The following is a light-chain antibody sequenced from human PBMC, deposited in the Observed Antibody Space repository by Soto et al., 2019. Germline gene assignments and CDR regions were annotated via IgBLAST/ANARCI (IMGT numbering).Light chain of an antibody. CDR2: DNI. V-gene: IGLV1-40*01. Sequence: QSVLTQPPSVSGAPGQRVTISCTGSSSNIGAGYDVHWYQQRPGAAPKLLISDNINRPSGVPDRFSGSKSGTSASLAITWLQADDEGDYYCQSYDSTLRARYVFGTGTKLTVL. CDR3: QSYDSTLRARYV. J-gene: IGLJ1*01. CDR1: SSNIGAGYD.